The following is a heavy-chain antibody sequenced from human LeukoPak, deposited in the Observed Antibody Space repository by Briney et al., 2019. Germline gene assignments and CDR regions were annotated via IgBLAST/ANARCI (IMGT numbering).Heavy chain of an antibody. CDR3: ARGYFGSGSQRAYFDY. CDR1: GFTFSKYT. J-gene: IGHJ4*02. D-gene: IGHD3-10*01. CDR2: ISSSSNNI. V-gene: IGHV3-21*04. Sequence: AGGPLRLSCAASGFTFSKYTMNWLRQAPGKGLEWVSSISSSSNNIYYAGSVKGLFTISRDNAKNSLYLQINSLRAEDTAVYYCARGYFGSGSQRAYFDYWGQGTLVTVSS.